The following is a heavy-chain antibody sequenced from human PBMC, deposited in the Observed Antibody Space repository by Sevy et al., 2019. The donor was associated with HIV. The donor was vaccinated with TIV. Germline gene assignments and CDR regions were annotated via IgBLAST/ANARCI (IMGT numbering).Heavy chain of an antibody. J-gene: IGHJ4*02. Sequence: GESLKISCVASGFTFSSYWMTWVRQAPGRGLGWVANIRQDGSDKFYVDSVKGRFTISRDNAKNSLYLQMNSLRAEDTAVYYCARFEDYWGQGTLVTVSS. CDR3: ARFEDY. CDR1: GFTFSSYW. CDR2: IRQDGSDK. V-gene: IGHV3-7*01.